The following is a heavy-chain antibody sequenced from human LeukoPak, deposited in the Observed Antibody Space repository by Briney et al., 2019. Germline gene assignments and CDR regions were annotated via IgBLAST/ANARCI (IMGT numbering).Heavy chain of an antibody. V-gene: IGHV1-69*13. CDR3: ARGALYDSSGYYYVY. CDR1: GGTFSSYA. D-gene: IGHD3-22*01. CDR2: IIPIFGTA. Sequence: SVKVSCKASGGTFSSYAISWVRQAPGQGLKWMGGIIPIFGTANYAQKFQGRVTITADESASTAYMELSSLRSEDTAVYYCARGALYDSSGYYYVYWGQGTLVTVSS. J-gene: IGHJ4*02.